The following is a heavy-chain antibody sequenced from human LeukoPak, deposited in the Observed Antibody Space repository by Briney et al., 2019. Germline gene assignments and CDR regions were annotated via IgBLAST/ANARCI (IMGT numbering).Heavy chain of an antibody. V-gene: IGHV4-59*01. CDR2: IYYSGST. CDR3: ARDPTMVRGPVEPGGFDY. Sequence: PSETLSLTCTVSGASISGYYWSWIRQPPGKGLEWIGYIYYSGSTNYNPSLKSRVTISVDTSKNQFSLKLSSVTAADTAVYYCARDPTMVRGPVEPGGFDYWGQGTLVTVSS. D-gene: IGHD3-10*01. J-gene: IGHJ4*02. CDR1: GASISGYY.